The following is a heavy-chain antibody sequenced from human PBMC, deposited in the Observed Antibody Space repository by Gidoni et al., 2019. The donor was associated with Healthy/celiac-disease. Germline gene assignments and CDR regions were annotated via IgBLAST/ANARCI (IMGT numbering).Heavy chain of an antibody. CDR2: IYYSGST. CDR3: ARQTAAAGTIDY. D-gene: IGHD6-13*01. V-gene: IGHV4-39*01. Sequence: QLQLQESGPGLVKPSETLSLTCTVSGGSISSSSYYWGWIRQPPGKGLEWIGSIYYSGSTYYNPSLKSRVTISVDTSKNQFSLKLSSVTAADTAVYYCARQTAAAGTIDYWGQGTLVTVSS. J-gene: IGHJ4*02. CDR1: GGSISSSSYY.